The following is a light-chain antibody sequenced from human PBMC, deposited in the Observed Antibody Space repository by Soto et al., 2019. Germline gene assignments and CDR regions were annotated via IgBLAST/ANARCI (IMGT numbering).Light chain of an antibody. Sequence: IVMTQSPASLSVSPGEGATLSCRASQSVSNNLAWYQHNPGQAPRLLIYGASTRATGIPARFSGSGSGTDFTLTISSLQSEDFAGYYCQQYNNWPRWTLGQGTKVEIK. CDR1: QSVSNN. J-gene: IGKJ1*01. CDR3: QQYNNWPRWT. V-gene: IGKV3-15*01. CDR2: GAS.